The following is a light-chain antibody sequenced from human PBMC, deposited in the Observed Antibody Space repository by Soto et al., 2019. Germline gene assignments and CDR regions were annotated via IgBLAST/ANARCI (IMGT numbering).Light chain of an antibody. CDR2: GSS. Sequence: EKVMTQSPATLSGSPGDRATLSCRASQSVNTRFAWYQQKPGQAPKPLLYGSSTRATGIPARFSVSGSGTEFTLTISSLQPEDFAVYSCQQYDNWPPWTFGQGTKVDIK. CDR1: QSVNTR. V-gene: IGKV3-15*01. J-gene: IGKJ1*01. CDR3: QQYDNWPPWT.